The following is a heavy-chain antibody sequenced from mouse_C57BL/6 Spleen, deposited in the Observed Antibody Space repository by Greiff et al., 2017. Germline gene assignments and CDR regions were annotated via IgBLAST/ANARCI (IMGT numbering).Heavy chain of an antibody. CDR2: IDPANGNT. Sequence: VQLQQSVAELVRPGASVKLSCTASGFNIKNTYMHWVKQRPEQGLEWIGRIDPANGNTKYAPKFQGKATITADTSSNTAYLQLSSLTSEDTAIYYCARIYYYSSSFYYAMDYWGQGTSVTVSS. CDR1: GFNIKNTY. D-gene: IGHD1-1*01. CDR3: ARIYYYSSSFYYAMDY. J-gene: IGHJ4*01. V-gene: IGHV14-3*01.